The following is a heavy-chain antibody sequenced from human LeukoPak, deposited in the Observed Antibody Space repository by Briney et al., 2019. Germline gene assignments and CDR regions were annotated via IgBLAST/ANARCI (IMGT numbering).Heavy chain of an antibody. V-gene: IGHV3-23*03. CDR2: LYSDGNT. CDR1: GFTFSSYA. Sequence: GGSLRLSCTASGFTFSSYAMSWVRQAPGKGLEWVSVLYSDGNTKYADSVQGRFTISRDNSKNTLYLEMNSLSPDDTAVYYCARGVEPLAANTLAYWGQGTLVTVSS. J-gene: IGHJ4*02. CDR3: ARGVEPLAANTLAY. D-gene: IGHD1-14*01.